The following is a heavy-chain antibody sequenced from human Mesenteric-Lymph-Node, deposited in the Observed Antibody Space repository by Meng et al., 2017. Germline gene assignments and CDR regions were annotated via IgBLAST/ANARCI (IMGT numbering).Heavy chain of an antibody. D-gene: IGHD2-15*01. CDR1: GFTVSSNY. CDR2: IYPGGNT. J-gene: IGHJ4*02. CDR3: ARDLGSGGAVFGY. V-gene: IGHV3-53*01. Sequence: GESLKISCAASGFTVSSNYMTWVRQAPGEGLEWVSVIYPGGNTYYADSVKGRFSISRDNSKNTLYLQMNSLRAEDTAVYYCARDLGSGGAVFGYWGQGTLVTVSS.